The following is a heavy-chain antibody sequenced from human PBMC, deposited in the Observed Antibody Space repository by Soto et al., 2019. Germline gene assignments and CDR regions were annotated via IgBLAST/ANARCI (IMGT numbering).Heavy chain of an antibody. CDR2: ISSNGAYI. CDR3: ARGRPIEGLQY. Sequence: EVELVESGGGLVRPGGSLRLSCATSGFMFSLYNMNWVRQTPGKGLEWVASISSNGAYIYYADSMKGRFTISRDNAKSSLYRQLNTLRLEDTAVYYCARGRPIEGLQYWGKGTLVTVSS. J-gene: IGHJ1*01. V-gene: IGHV3-21*02. D-gene: IGHD6-6*01. CDR1: GFMFSLYN.